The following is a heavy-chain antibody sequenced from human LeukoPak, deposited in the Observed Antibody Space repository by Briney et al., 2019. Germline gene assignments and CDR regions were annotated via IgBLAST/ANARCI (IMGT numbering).Heavy chain of an antibody. J-gene: IGHJ3*01. Sequence: SETLSLTCPVSGGSISSTSYYWAWIRQPPGKGLEWIGTIYYSGSTYHNPSLKSRVTMSVDTSRNQFSLKLSSVDAADTAVYYCAKAGVRYFDSSGLYAFDFWGQGTTVTVSS. CDR1: GGSISSTSYY. CDR3: AKAGVRYFDSSGLYAFDF. CDR2: IYYSGST. V-gene: IGHV4-39*01. D-gene: IGHD3-22*01.